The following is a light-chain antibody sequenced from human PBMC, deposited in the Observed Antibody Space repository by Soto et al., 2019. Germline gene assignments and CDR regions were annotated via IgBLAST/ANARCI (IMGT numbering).Light chain of an antibody. CDR2: GAS. V-gene: IGKV3-20*01. J-gene: IGKJ1*01. Sequence: EIVLTQSPGTLSLSPGERATLSCRASQSVSSIYLAWYQQKPGQAPRILIYGASSRATGIPDRFSGSGSGTDFTLTISRLEPEDFAVYYCQQYGSSPGTFGQGTKVEIK. CDR3: QQYGSSPGT. CDR1: QSVSSIY.